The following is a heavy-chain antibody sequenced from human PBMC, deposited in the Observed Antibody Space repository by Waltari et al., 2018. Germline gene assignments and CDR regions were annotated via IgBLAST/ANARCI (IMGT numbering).Heavy chain of an antibody. CDR2: IYYSGST. CDR1: GGSISSSSYY. J-gene: IGHJ4*02. Sequence: QLQLQESGPGLVKPSETLSLTCTVSGGSISSSSYYWGWIRQPPGKGLEWIGSIYYSGSTYYNPSLKSRVTISVDTSKNQFSLKLSSVTAADTAVYYCARRMVRGEYFDYWGQGTLVTVSS. D-gene: IGHD3-10*01. V-gene: IGHV4-39*01. CDR3: ARRMVRGEYFDY.